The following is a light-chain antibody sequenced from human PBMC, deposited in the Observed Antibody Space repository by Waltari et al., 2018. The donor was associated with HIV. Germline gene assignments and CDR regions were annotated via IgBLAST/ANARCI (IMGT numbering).Light chain of an antibody. V-gene: IGLV2-11*01. CDR2: DVN. Sequence: QSALTQPHSVSGSPGQSLTISCTGTSTYVDTFVSWYQQHPGKAPKVIIFDVNKRPSWVPDRFSGSKSGNTASLTISGLQAEDEADYYCCSHAGNFIFVFGTGTKVTVL. J-gene: IGLJ1*01. CDR1: STYVDTF. CDR3: CSHAGNFIFV.